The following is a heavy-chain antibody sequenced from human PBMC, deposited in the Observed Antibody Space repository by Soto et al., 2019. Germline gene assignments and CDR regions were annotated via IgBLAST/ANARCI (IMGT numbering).Heavy chain of an antibody. J-gene: IGHJ4*02. V-gene: IGHV1-18*01. D-gene: IGHD4-17*01. CDR2: ISAYNGNT. CDR1: GYTFIDYG. Sequence: QVQLVQSGAEVKKPGASVKVSCKASGYTFIDYGFSLVQQAPGQGLEWMGWISAYNGNTRNAQKFQGRLTMTRETSTRTAYMELRSLRSDDTAVYYCAPDARVHADYGLKFDSWGQCCLVTVS. CDR3: APDARVHADYGLKFDS.